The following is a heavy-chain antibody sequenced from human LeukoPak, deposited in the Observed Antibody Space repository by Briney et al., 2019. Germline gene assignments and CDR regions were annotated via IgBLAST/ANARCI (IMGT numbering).Heavy chain of an antibody. V-gene: IGHV3-23*01. J-gene: IGHJ4*02. CDR2: ISDSGGST. CDR1: GFTFSNYA. D-gene: IGHD4-11*01. CDR3: AKDPGGYSKPIVFDY. Sequence: GGSLRLSCAASGFTFSNYAMSWVRQAPGKGLEWVSAISDSGGSTYYADSVKGRFTISRDNSKSTLYLQMNSLRAEDTAVYYCAKDPGGYSKPIVFDYWGQGTLVTVSS.